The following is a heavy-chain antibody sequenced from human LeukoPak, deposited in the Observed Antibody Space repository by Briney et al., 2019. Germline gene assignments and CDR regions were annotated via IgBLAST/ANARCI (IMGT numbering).Heavy chain of an antibody. J-gene: IGHJ6*02. CDR2: IKQDGSEK. CDR1: GFTFSSFW. Sequence: GGSLRLSCAASGFTFSSFWMSWVRQAPGKGLEWVANIKQDGSEKYYVDSVKGRFTISRDNAKNSLFLQMNSLRAEDTAVYYCARDNPYYGMDVWGQGTTATVSS. V-gene: IGHV3-7*01. CDR3: ARDNPYYGMDV.